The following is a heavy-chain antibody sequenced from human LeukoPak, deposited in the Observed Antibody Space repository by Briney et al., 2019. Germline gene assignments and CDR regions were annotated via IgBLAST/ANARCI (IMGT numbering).Heavy chain of an antibody. J-gene: IGHJ4*02. V-gene: IGHV3-48*03. CDR1: RFTFSSYE. D-gene: IGHD3-22*01. CDR3: ARDGNYYDSSGCLDY. CDR2: ISSSGSTI. Sequence: GGSLRLSCAASRFTFSSYEMNWVRQAPGKGLEWVSYISSSGSTIYYADSVKGRFTISRDNAKNSLYLQMNSLRAEDTAVYYCARDGNYYDSSGCLDYWGQGTLVTVSS.